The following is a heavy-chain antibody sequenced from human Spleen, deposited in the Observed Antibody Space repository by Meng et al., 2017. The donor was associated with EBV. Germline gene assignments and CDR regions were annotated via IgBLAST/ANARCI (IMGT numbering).Heavy chain of an antibody. V-gene: IGHV4-59*01. D-gene: IGHD3-16*01. CDR1: CGSISSYS. J-gene: IGHJ4*02. Sequence: VHGSVPGMVESSEPLFIRCTGFCGSISSYSWSWIRQPPGKGLEWIGYIYYSGSTHFNPSLRSRVTMSVATSKNQLSLRLTSVTAAETAVYYCARDWGRVFDYWGQGTLVTVSS. CDR3: ARDWGRVFDY. CDR2: IYYSGST.